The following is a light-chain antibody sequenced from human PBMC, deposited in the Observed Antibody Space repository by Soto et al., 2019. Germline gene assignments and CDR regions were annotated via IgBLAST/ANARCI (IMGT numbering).Light chain of an antibody. CDR3: QQYSTYWVT. Sequence: DIQMTQSPSTLSASVGDRVTITCRASQSISSWLAWYQQKPGKAPKILIYKASNLESGVPSRFSGSGSGTEFTLTINSLQPDDFATYYCQQYSTYWVTFGQGTKVEIK. V-gene: IGKV1-5*03. CDR2: KAS. J-gene: IGKJ1*01. CDR1: QSISSW.